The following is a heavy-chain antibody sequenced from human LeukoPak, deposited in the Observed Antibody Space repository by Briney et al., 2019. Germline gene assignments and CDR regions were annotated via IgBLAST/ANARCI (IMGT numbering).Heavy chain of an antibody. D-gene: IGHD2-21*02. V-gene: IGHV1-2*02. Sequence: GASVKVSCKASGYTFTGYYMHWVRQAPGQGLEWMGWINPNSGGTNYAQKFQGRVTMTRDTSISTAYMELSRLRSDDTAVYYCVRDAARAYCGGDCYSGWFDPWGQGTLVTVSS. CDR3: VRDAARAYCGGDCYSGWFDP. J-gene: IGHJ5*02. CDR1: GYTFTGYY. CDR2: INPNSGGT.